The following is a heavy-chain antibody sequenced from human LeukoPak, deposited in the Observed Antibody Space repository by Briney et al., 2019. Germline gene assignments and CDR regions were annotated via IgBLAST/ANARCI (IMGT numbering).Heavy chain of an antibody. V-gene: IGHV3-23*01. D-gene: IGHD3-10*01. CDR1: GFTFSTSV. CDR3: AKGAGGPFEF. J-gene: IGHJ4*02. Sequence: GSLRLSCAASGFTFSTSVMTWVRQAPGKGLEWVSAISAGGDSTFYADSVKGRFTISRDNSKNTVFLQMTTLRPDDTAMYYCAKGAGGPFEFWGQGTLVTVSS. CDR2: ISAGGDST.